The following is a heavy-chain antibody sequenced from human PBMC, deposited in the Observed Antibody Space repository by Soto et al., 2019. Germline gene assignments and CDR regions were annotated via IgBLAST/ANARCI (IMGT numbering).Heavy chain of an antibody. J-gene: IGHJ6*02. CDR2: ISYDGSNK. CDR1: GFTFSSYA. D-gene: IGHD6-13*01. V-gene: IGHV3-30-3*01. Sequence: GGSLRLSCAASGFTFSSYAMHWVRQAPGKGLEWVAVISYDGSNKYYADSVKGRFTISRDNSKNTLYLQMNSLRAEDTAVYYCARDLVASSSWWNYYYYGMDVWGQGTTVTV. CDR3: ARDLVASSSWWNYYYYGMDV.